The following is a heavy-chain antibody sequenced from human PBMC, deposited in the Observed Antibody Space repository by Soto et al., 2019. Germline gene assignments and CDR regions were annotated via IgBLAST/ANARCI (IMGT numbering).Heavy chain of an antibody. V-gene: IGHV1-46*01. CDR1: GYTFTSFY. CDR2: INPSGGST. CDR3: ARGGVVPAASMDV. Sequence: ASVKVSCKASGYTFTSFYMHWVRQAPGQGLEWMGIINPSGGSTSYAQKFQGRVTMTRDTSTSTVYMELSSLRSEDTAVYYCARGGVVPAASMDVWGQGTTVTVS. D-gene: IGHD2-2*01. J-gene: IGHJ6*02.